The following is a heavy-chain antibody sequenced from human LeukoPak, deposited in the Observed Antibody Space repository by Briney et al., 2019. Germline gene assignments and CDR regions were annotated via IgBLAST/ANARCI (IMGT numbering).Heavy chain of an antibody. V-gene: IGHV4-61*02. CDR3: ARVLLTWFDP. CDR1: GDSISSGDYY. CDR2: ISSSGST. D-gene: IGHD2-21*02. J-gene: IGHJ5*02. Sequence: SQTLSLTCTVSGDSISSGDYYWSWIRQPAGKGLEWIGRISSSGSTNDNPSLKSRVTISVDTSKNQFSLKLSSVTAADTAVYYCARVLLTWFDPWGQGTLVTVSS.